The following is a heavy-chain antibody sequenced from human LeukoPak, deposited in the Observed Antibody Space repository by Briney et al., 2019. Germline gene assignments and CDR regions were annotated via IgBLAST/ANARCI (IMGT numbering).Heavy chain of an antibody. CDR3: ARENGVQRLTGYYNYYYYYYMDV. CDR1: GYTFTGYY. V-gene: IGHV1-2*02. J-gene: IGHJ6*03. Sequence: GASVKVSCKASGYTFTGYYMHWVRQAPGQGLEWMGWINPNSGGTNYAQKFQGRVTMTRDTSISTAYMELRSLRSDDTAVYYCARENGVQRLTGYYNYYYYYYMDVWGKGTTVTISS. D-gene: IGHD3-9*01. CDR2: INPNSGGT.